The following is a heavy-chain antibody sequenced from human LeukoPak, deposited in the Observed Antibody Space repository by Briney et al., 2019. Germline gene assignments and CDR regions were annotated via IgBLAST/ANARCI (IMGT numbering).Heavy chain of an antibody. J-gene: IGHJ4*02. Sequence: ASVKVSCKDSGYTFTRYDIKWVRQAPGQGLEWMGWISAYNGNTNYAQKLQGRVTMTTDTSTRTAYMELRSLRSDDTAVYYCATIHYDILTGYKYYFDYWGQGTLVTVSS. CDR3: ATIHYDILTGYKYYFDY. D-gene: IGHD3-9*01. CDR1: GYTFTRYD. V-gene: IGHV1-18*01. CDR2: ISAYNGNT.